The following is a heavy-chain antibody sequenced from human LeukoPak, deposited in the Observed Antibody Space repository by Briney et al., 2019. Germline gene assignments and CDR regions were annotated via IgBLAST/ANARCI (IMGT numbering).Heavy chain of an antibody. J-gene: IGHJ6*03. V-gene: IGHV3-11*01. D-gene: IGHD6-13*01. CDR3: ARSIAAAGYLHYYYYYMDV. Sequence: IPGGSLRLSCAASGFTVSDYYMSWIRQAPGKGLEWVSYIGSSGSTIYYADSVKGRFTISRDNAKNSLYLQMNSLRAEDTAVYYCARSIAAAGYLHYYYYYMDVWGKGTTVTVSS. CDR2: IGSSGSTI. CDR1: GFTVSDYY.